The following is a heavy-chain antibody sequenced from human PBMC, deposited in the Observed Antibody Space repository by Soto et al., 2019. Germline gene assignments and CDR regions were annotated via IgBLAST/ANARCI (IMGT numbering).Heavy chain of an antibody. Sequence: GGSLRLSCAASGFTFSSYAMSWVRQAPGKGLEWVSAISGSGGSTYYADSVKGRFTISRDNSKNTLYLQMNSLRAEDTAVYYCAKSPIITMVRGVTYFDPWGQGTLVTVSS. CDR3: AKSPIITMVRGVTYFDP. J-gene: IGHJ5*02. CDR2: ISGSGGST. D-gene: IGHD3-10*01. V-gene: IGHV3-23*01. CDR1: GFTFSSYA.